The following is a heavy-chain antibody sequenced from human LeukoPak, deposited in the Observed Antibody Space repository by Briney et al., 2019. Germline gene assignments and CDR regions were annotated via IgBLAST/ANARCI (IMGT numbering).Heavy chain of an antibody. CDR3: ERADCLHGGPYLIGP. J-gene: IGHJ5*02. Sequence: ASVNVSCKTSGYTFTDYYLLWVRQPPGQGLEWMGWINPNSGGISSAQKFQRRVTMTRDTSIATVYMEVSWLTSEDRAIYYWERADCLHGGPYLIGPWGQGTLVTVSS. D-gene: IGHD3-16*01. CDR1: GYTFTDYY. V-gene: IGHV1-2*02. CDR2: INPNSGGI.